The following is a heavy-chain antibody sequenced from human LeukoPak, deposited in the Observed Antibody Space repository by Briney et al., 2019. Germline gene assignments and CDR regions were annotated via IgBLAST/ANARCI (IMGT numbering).Heavy chain of an antibody. Sequence: SETLSLTCTVSGGSVSSYYWSWIRQPPGKGLEWIGYIYYSGSTNYNPSLKSRVTISVDTSKNQFSLKLSSVTAADTAVYYCARGDSFDYWGQGTLVTVSS. D-gene: IGHD3/OR15-3a*01. CDR2: IYYSGST. J-gene: IGHJ4*02. CDR3: ARGDSFDY. V-gene: IGHV4-59*02. CDR1: GGSVSSYY.